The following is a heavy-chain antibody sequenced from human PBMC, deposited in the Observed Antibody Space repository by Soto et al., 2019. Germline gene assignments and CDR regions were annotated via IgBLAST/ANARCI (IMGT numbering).Heavy chain of an antibody. D-gene: IGHD5-18*01. CDR2: IYYSGST. V-gene: IGHV4-61*01. Sequence: QVQLQESGPGLVKPSETLSLTCTVSGGSVSSGSYYWSWIRQPPGKGLEWIGYIYYSGSTNYNPSLKSRVTISVDTSKNQFSLKLSSVTAADTAVYYCARAPYYRYRYGYGRHFDYWGQGTLVTVSS. CDR1: GGSVSSGSYY. J-gene: IGHJ4*02. CDR3: ARAPYYRYRYGYGRHFDY.